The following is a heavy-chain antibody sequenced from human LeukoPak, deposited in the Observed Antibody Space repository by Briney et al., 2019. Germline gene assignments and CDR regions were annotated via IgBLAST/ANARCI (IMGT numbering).Heavy chain of an antibody. Sequence: ASVKVSCKASGGTFSSYAISWVRQAPGQGLEWMGWINPNSGGTNYAQKFQGRVTMTRDTSISTAYMELSRLRSDDTAVYYCARGAQLVYGYYYYYMDVWGKGTTVTVSS. D-gene: IGHD6-13*01. CDR3: ARGAQLVYGYYYYYMDV. J-gene: IGHJ6*03. V-gene: IGHV1-2*02. CDR2: INPNSGGT. CDR1: GGTFSSYA.